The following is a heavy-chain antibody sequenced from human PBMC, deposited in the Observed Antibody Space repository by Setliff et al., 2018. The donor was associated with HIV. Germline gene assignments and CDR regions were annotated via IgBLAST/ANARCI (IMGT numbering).Heavy chain of an antibody. J-gene: IGHJ5*02. CDR2: INSGGST. CDR3: ARDGRAAMVPFDP. Sequence: PSETLSLTCTVSGGSIRTGSYYWGWVRQPPGKRLEWLASINSGGSTLYNPSLKSRVTISRDTSKNQFSLKLTSVTAADTAVYYCARDGRAAMVPFDPWGQGTLVTVSS. CDR1: GGSIRTGSYY. D-gene: IGHD5-18*01. V-gene: IGHV4-39*07.